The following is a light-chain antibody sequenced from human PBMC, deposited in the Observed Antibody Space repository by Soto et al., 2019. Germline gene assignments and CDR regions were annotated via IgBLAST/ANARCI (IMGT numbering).Light chain of an antibody. CDR2: DAS. J-gene: IGKJ3*01. CDR3: QQGT. CDR1: QSVSSY. Sequence: EIVLTQSPATLSLSPGERATLSCRASQSVSSYLAWYQQKPGQAPRLLIYDASNRATGIPARFSGSGSGTDFTLTISRLEPEDFAVYYCQQGTFGPGTKVDIK. V-gene: IGKV3-11*01.